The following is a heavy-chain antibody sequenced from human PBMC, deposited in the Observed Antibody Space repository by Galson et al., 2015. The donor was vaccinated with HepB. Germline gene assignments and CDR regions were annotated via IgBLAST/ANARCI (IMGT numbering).Heavy chain of an antibody. D-gene: IGHD6-19*01. CDR2: IYNGGST. CDR1: GLTVSRHY. CDR3: ASRFGEQWLVNDY. Sequence: SLRLSCAASGLTVSRHYMSWVRQAPGKGLEWVSVIYNGGSTYYADSVKDRFTISRDNSKNTLYLKMNSLRVEDTAVYYCASRFGEQWLVNDYWGQGTLVTVSS. J-gene: IGHJ4*02. V-gene: IGHV3-66*01.